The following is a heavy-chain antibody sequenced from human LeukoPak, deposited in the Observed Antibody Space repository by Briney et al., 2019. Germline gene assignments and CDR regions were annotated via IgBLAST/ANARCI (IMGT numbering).Heavy chain of an antibody. CDR3: ARQVGSSWYGAGWFDP. V-gene: IGHV4-4*07. Sequence: SETLSLTCTVSGGSISSYYWSWIRQPAGKGLEWIGRIHTSGSTNYNPSLKSRVTMSVDTSKNQFSLKLSSVTAADTAVYYCARQVGSSWYGAGWFDPWGQGTLVTVSS. CDR1: GGSISSYY. CDR2: IHTSGST. D-gene: IGHD6-13*01. J-gene: IGHJ5*02.